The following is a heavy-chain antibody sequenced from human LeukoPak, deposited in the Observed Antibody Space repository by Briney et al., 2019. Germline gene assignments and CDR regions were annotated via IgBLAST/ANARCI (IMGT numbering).Heavy chain of an antibody. D-gene: IGHD3-10*01. J-gene: IGHJ4*02. Sequence: GGSLRLSCAASGFTFDDYGMSWVRQAPGKGLEWVALIKSKTDDATIDYAAPVKGRFTISRDDSKNTLYLQMNSLKTEDTAVYYCVGSFLGYWGQGTLVTVSS. CDR3: VGSFLGY. CDR1: GFTFDDYG. CDR2: IKSKTDDATI. V-gene: IGHV3-15*01.